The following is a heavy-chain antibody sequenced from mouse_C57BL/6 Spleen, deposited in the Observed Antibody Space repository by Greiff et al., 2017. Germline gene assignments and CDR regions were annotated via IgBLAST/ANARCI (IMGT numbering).Heavy chain of an antibody. Sequence: EVQLVESEGGLVQPGSSMKLSCTASGFTFSDYYMAWVRQVPEKGLEWVANINYDGSSTYYLDSLKSRFIISRDNAKNILYLQMSSLKSEDTATYYCARGSFSWFAYWGQGTLVTVSA. CDR1: GFTFSDYY. J-gene: IGHJ3*01. CDR3: ARGSFSWFAY. V-gene: IGHV5-16*01. CDR2: INYDGSST.